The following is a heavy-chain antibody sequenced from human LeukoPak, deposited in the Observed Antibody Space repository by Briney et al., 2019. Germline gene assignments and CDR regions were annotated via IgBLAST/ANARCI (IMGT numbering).Heavy chain of an antibody. V-gene: IGHV4-39*01. Sequence: SETLSLTCTVSGGSISSSSYYWGWIRQPPGKGLEWIGSIYYSGSTYYNPSLKSRVTISVDTSKNQFSLKLSSVTAADTAVYYCAGSTWGYYYYMDVWGKGTTVTVSS. CDR2: IYYSGST. CDR3: AGSTWGYYYYMDV. D-gene: IGHD3-16*01. J-gene: IGHJ6*03. CDR1: GGSISSSSYY.